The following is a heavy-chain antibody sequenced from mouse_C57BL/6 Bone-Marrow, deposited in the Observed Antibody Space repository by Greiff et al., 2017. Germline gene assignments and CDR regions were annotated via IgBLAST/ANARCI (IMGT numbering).Heavy chain of an antibody. D-gene: IGHD2-12*01. J-gene: IGHJ1*03. V-gene: IGHV5-9-1*02. CDR3: TRLRYWYFDV. CDR2: ISSGGDYI. Sequence: DVMLVESGEGLVKPGGSLKLSCAASGFTFSSYAMSWVRQTPEKRLEWVAYISSGGDYIYYADTVKGRFTISRDNARNTLYLQMSSLKSEDTAMDYSTRLRYWYFDVWGTGTTVTVSS. CDR1: GFTFSSYA.